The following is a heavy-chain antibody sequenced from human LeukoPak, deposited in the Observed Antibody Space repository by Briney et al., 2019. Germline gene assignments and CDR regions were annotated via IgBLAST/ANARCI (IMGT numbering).Heavy chain of an antibody. CDR3: ARTTVAPRSYDAFDI. CDR1: GFTFSSNY. CDR2: IYKDGST. Sequence: PGGSLRLSCAASGFTFSSNYMSWVRQAPGKGLEWVSIIYKDGSTYYADSVKGQFIISRDNSKNTLYLQINSLTVEDTAVYYCARTTVAPRSYDAFDIWGQGTMVTVSS. D-gene: IGHD4-23*01. V-gene: IGHV3-53*01. J-gene: IGHJ3*02.